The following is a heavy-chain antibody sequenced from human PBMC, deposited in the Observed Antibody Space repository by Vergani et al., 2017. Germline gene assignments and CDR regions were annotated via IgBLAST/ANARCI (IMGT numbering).Heavy chain of an antibody. V-gene: IGHV5-51*01. CDR3: TRHVPGGEGACLHFDH. J-gene: IGHJ4*02. Sequence: EVMLVQSGAEVKMPGESLKISCKYSERSFISNAIASVCQMSGKSLQWMGNINPIDSKIAYSPSFQGQAIMSLDKSITTAYRQWCSLKASDTAIYYCTRHVPGGEGACLHFDHWGQGTQVTVSS. CDR2: INPIDSKI. D-gene: IGHD3-10*01. CDR1: ERSFISNA.